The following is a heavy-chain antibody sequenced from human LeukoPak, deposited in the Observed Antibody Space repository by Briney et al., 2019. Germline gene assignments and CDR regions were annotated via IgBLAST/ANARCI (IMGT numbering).Heavy chain of an antibody. CDR1: GFTFSSYA. J-gene: IGHJ4*02. V-gene: IGHV3-23*01. Sequence: PGGSLRLSCAASGFTFSSYAMSWVRQAPGKGLEWVSSISGSGGCTYYADSVKGRFTISRDNSKNTLYLQMYSLRAEDTAVYYCAKAFTTGTTVFGYWGQGTLVTVSS. D-gene: IGHD1-1*01. CDR2: ISGSGGCT. CDR3: AKAFTTGTTVFGY.